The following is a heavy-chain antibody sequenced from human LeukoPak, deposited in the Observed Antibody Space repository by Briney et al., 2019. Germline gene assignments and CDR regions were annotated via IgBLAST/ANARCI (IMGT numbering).Heavy chain of an antibody. D-gene: IGHD2-21*02. CDR3: ARADELGDHHIDS. CDR1: GYTFAAYY. V-gene: IGHV1-2*02. Sequence: GASVKVSCKASGYTFAAYYIHWLRQAPGQGLEWMGWVNPNTGATMYAQKFQGRVTMTRDTSISTAYIDVSRLLSDDTAVYYCARADELGDHHIDSWGQGTLVTVSS. J-gene: IGHJ4*02. CDR2: VNPNTGAT.